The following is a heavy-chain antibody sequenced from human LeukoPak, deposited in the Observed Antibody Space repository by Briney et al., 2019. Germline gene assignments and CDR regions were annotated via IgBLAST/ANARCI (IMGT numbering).Heavy chain of an antibody. CDR1: GFTFDDYA. D-gene: IGHD5-12*01. Sequence: GGSLRLSCAASGFTFDDYAMHWVRQAPGKGLEWVSLISWDGGSTYYADSVKGRFTISRDNSKNSLYLQMNSLRAEDTALYYCAKDFRGYDFFGAFYILGQGTKGTLSS. CDR2: ISWDGGST. V-gene: IGHV3-43D*04. CDR3: AKDFRGYDFFGAFYI. J-gene: IGHJ3*02.